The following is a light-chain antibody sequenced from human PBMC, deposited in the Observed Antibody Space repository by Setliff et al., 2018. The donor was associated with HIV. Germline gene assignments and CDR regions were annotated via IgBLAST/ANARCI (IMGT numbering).Light chain of an antibody. CDR2: ANK. Sequence: QSVLTQPPSVSGAPGQRVTISCTGSSSNIGAGYDVHWYQQLPGKAPKLLIYANKNRPSGVPDRFSGSKSGTSASLAITGLQAEDEADYYCQTYDSSLTRFVFGTETKVTVL. CDR1: SSNIGAGYD. V-gene: IGLV1-40*01. CDR3: QTYDSSLTRFV. J-gene: IGLJ1*01.